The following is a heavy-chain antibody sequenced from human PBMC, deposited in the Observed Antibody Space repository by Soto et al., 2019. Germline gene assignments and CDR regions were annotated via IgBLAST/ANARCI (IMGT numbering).Heavy chain of an antibody. V-gene: IGHV1-24*01. J-gene: IGHJ6*02. CDR2: FDPEDGET. Sequence: ASVKVSCKASGYTLTELSMHWVRQAPGKGLEWMGGFDPEDGETIYAQKFQGRVTMTEDTSTDTAYMELSSLRSEDTAVYYCATFTGYYYYYGMDVWGQGTTVTVSS. D-gene: IGHD3-16*01. CDR1: GYTLTELS. CDR3: ATFTGYYYYYGMDV.